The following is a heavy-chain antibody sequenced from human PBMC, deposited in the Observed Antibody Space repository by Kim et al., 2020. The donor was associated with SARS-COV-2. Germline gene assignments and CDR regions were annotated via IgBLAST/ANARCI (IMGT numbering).Heavy chain of an antibody. Sequence: GESLKISCKGSGYSFTSYWISWVRQMPGKGLEWMGRIDPSDSYTNYSPSFQGHVTISADKSISTAYLQWSSLKASDTAMYYCARQDYYASSGYPSGMDVWGQGTTVTVSS. CDR2: IDPSDSYT. V-gene: IGHV5-10-1*01. CDR1: GYSFTSYW. D-gene: IGHD3-22*01. J-gene: IGHJ6*02. CDR3: ARQDYYASSGYPSGMDV.